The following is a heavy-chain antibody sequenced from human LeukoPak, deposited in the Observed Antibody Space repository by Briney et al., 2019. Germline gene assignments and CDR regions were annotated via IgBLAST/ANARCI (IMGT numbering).Heavy chain of an antibody. CDR1: GGSMSTYY. J-gene: IGHJ3*01. CDR3: AREGDRGDFVGALDV. CDR2: ISDTGST. D-gene: IGHD3-10*01. Sequence: SETLSLTCAVSGGSMSTYYWGWVRQTPGRGLELIGYISDTGSTNYNPSLKSRVTISVDTSKNLFSLRLISAPAADTAVYYCAREGDRGDFVGALDVWGQGTMVTVSS. V-gene: IGHV4-59*01.